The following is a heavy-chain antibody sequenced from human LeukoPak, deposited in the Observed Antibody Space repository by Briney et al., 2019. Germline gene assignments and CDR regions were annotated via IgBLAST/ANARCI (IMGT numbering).Heavy chain of an antibody. J-gene: IGHJ3*02. D-gene: IGHD3-22*01. CDR3: ASSYYDSSGLPEPTTDDAFDI. CDR2: IIPIFGTA. CDR1: GGTFSSYA. Sequence: GSSVKVSCKASGGTFSSYAISWVRQAPGQGLEWMGGIIPIFGTANYAQKFQGRVTITRDTSASTAYMELSSLRSEDTAVYYCASSYYDSSGLPEPTTDDAFDIWGQGTMVTVSS. V-gene: IGHV1-69*05.